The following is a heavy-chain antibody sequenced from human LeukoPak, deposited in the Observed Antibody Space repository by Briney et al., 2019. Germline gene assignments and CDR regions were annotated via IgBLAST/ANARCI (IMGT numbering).Heavy chain of an antibody. CDR3: VKLGRGVNDY. D-gene: IGHD3-10*01. CDR1: GFTFSSYA. J-gene: IGHJ4*02. CDR2: ISSNGGST. V-gene: IGHV3-64D*06. Sequence: PGGSLRLSCAASGFTFSSYAMHWVRQAPGKGLEYVSAISSNGGSTYYANSVKGRFTISRDNSKNTLYLQMSSLRAEDTAVYYCVKLGRGVNDYWGQGTLVTVSS.